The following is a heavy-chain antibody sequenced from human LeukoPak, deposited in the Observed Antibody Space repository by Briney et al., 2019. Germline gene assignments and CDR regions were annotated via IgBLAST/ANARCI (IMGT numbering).Heavy chain of an antibody. CDR2: IKEDGSEK. Sequence: PGGSLRLSCAASGISFSNYWMSWVRQAPGKGLELVANIKEDGSEKNYVDSVKGRFTISRDNAKNSLYLQMNSLRAEDTAVYYCARKDSSPRTFDYWGQGTLVTVSS. CDR1: GISFSNYW. J-gene: IGHJ4*02. D-gene: IGHD3-22*01. CDR3: ARKDSSPRTFDY. V-gene: IGHV3-7*01.